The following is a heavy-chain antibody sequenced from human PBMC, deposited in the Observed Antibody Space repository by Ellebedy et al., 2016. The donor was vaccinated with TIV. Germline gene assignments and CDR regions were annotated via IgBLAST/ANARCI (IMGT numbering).Heavy chain of an antibody. D-gene: IGHD3-10*01. V-gene: IGHV4-4*02. CDR3: VRGIGYAGSGSTDVFDI. CDR2: IYHSGST. CDR1: EFTVDNNYM. J-gene: IGHJ3*02. Sequence: MPGGSLRLSCAASEFTVDNNYMAWVRQTPGKGLEYIGEIYHSGSTNYNPSLKSRVTISVDKSKNQFSLRLTSVTAADTAVYYCVRGIGYAGSGSTDVFDIWGQGIMVTVSS.